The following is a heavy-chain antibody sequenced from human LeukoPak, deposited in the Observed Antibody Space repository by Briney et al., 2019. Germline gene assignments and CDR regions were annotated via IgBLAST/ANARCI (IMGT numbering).Heavy chain of an antibody. Sequence: GGSLRLYCSASGDSFSSYTMTWVRQAPGRGPEWVSIISGGGDTTFYTDSVKGRFTISRDNSKNTLYLQMNSLRVEDTAVYYCAKGLPYESRAYYDRLFDEWGQGTLVTVSS. CDR2: ISGGGDTT. D-gene: IGHD3-22*01. V-gene: IGHV3-23*01. J-gene: IGHJ4*02. CDR1: GDSFSSYT. CDR3: AKGLPYESRAYYDRLFDE.